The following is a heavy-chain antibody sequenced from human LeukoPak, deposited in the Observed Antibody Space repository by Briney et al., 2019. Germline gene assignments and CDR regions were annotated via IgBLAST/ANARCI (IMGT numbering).Heavy chain of an antibody. J-gene: IGHJ4*02. V-gene: IGHV4-34*01. CDR2: INHSGST. CDR1: GGSFSGYY. CDR3: ARDQRYSSSWSQRYFDY. D-gene: IGHD6-13*01. Sequence: PSETLSLTCAVYGGSFSGYYWSWIRQPPGKGLEWIGEINHSGSTNYNPSLKSRVTISVDTSKNQFSLKLSSVTAADTAVYYCARDQRYSSSWSQRYFDYWGQGTLVTVSS.